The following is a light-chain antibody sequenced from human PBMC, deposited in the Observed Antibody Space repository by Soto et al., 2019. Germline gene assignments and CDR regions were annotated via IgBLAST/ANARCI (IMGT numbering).Light chain of an antibody. Sequence: EIVMTQSPATLSVSPGERATLSCGASQSVSTNLAWYQQKPGQVPRLLIYGASTRATGIPARFSGSGSGTEFTLTISSLQSEDFAVYYCQQYNNWPPLTFGGGTKVEIK. V-gene: IGKV3-15*01. J-gene: IGKJ4*01. CDR2: GAS. CDR3: QQYNNWPPLT. CDR1: QSVSTN.